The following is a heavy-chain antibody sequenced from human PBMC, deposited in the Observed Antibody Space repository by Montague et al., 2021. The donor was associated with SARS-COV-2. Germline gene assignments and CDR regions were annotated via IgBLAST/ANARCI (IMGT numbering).Heavy chain of an antibody. J-gene: IGHJ6*03. Sequence: SLRLSCAASGFTVSSNYMSWVRQAPGKGLEWVSVIYSGGSTYYADSVEGRFTISRDNSKNTLYLQMNSLRAEDTAVYYCARVEVSSYSSGWYYYYYYMDVWGKGTTVTVSS. CDR1: GFTVSSNY. CDR2: IYSGGST. CDR3: ARVEVSSYSSGWYYYYYYMDV. V-gene: IGHV3-66*02. D-gene: IGHD6-19*01.